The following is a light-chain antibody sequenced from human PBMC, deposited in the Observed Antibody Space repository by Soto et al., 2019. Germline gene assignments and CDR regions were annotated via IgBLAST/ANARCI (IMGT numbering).Light chain of an antibody. CDR3: LQDYNYPWT. Sequence: AIRMTQSPSSLSASTGDRVTIPCRASQDIGTYLAWYQQKPGKAPKLLIYAASSLQSGVPSRFSGSGSGTDFTLTISSLQPEDFATYYCLQDYNYPWTFGQGTKVDIK. J-gene: IGKJ1*01. V-gene: IGKV1-8*01. CDR1: QDIGTY. CDR2: AAS.